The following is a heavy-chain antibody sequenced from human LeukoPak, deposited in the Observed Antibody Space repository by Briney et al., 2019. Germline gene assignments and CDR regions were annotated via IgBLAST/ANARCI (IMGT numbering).Heavy chain of an antibody. J-gene: IGHJ6*03. CDR1: GFTFSSYA. V-gene: IGHV3-7*01. CDR3: ARGPYCTITSCSRYMDV. D-gene: IGHD2-2*01. Sequence: SGGSLRLSCAASGFTFSSYAMHWVRQAPGKGLEWVANIKQDGSEKYYVDSVKGRFTISRDNAQNSLYLQMNSLRAEDTAVYNCARGPYCTITSCSRYMDVWGKGTTVTVSS. CDR2: IKQDGSEK.